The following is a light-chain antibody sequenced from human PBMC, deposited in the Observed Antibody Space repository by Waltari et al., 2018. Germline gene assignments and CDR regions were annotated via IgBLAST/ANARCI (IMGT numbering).Light chain of an antibody. CDR3: CSYAGSSTNWV. J-gene: IGLJ3*02. V-gene: IGLV2-23*02. CDR1: SSDVGSYNL. CDR2: EVS. Sequence: QSALTQPASVSGSPGQSITISCTGTSSDVGSYNLVSWYQQHPGKAPKLMIYEVSKRPSGGSNRFSGSKSGNTASLTISGLQAEDEADDYCCSYAGSSTNWVFGGGTKLTVL.